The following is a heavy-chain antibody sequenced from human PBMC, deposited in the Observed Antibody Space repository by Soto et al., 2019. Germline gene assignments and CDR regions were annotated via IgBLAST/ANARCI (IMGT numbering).Heavy chain of an antibody. V-gene: IGHV4-59*11. J-gene: IGHJ4*02. CDR3: TRANWYSEY. Sequence: QVQLQESGPGLVKPSETLSLTCTVSGGSISNHYWSWLRQPPGKGLEWIGYIYYNGNTNYNPSLKSRVTMSVDTSKNQISLKLSSVPAADTAVYYCTRANWYSEYWGQGTLVTVSS. CDR2: IYYNGNT. D-gene: IGHD7-27*01. CDR1: GGSISNHY.